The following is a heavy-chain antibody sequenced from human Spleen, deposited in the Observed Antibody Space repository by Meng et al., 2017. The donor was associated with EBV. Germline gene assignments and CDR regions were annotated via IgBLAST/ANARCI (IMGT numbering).Heavy chain of an antibody. CDR1: GCSISHSNSL. CDR2: IFHSGTT. V-gene: IGHV4-39*02. D-gene: IGHD5-12*01. Sequence: VSGPGVGNPSATPSLHCTVLGCSISHSNSLRARFRHPPGNGLEWIGEIFHSGTTYYNSSLKSRVTISVDTSENHFSLKLTSVAAADTAIYYCARGLVVATTSLNYDYWGQGTLVTVSS. CDR3: ARGLVVATTSLNYDY. J-gene: IGHJ4*02.